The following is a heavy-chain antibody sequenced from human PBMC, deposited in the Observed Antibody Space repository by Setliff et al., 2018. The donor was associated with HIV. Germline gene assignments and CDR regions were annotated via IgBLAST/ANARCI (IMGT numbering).Heavy chain of an antibody. CDR2: IKQDGSEK. V-gene: IGHV3-7*01. CDR1: GFTFTNAW. CDR3: ARPTNIDTLYYGSQTFYMYYYGLDV. J-gene: IGHJ6*02. D-gene: IGHD1-26*01. Sequence: GGSLRLSCVASGFTFTNAWVNWVRQAPGKGLEWVANIKQDGSEKFYVDSVKGRFTISRDNAKNSLYLQMNSLRAEDTAVYFCARPTNIDTLYYGSQTFYMYYYGLDVWGQGTTVTVSS.